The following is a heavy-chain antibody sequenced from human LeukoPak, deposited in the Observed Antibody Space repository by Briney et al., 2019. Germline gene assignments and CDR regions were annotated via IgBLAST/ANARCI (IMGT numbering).Heavy chain of an antibody. V-gene: IGHV3-48*03. D-gene: IGHD5-18*01. CDR2: ISSSGSTI. CDR1: GFTFSSYE. CDR3: ARGSPLVRGYSYDNYYYYGMDV. Sequence: GGSLRLSCAASGFTFSSYEMNWVRQAPGKGLEWVSYISSSGSTIYYVDSVKGRFTISRDNAKNSLYLQMNSLRAEDTAVYYCARGSPLVRGYSYDNYYYYGMDVWGQGTTVTVSS. J-gene: IGHJ6*02.